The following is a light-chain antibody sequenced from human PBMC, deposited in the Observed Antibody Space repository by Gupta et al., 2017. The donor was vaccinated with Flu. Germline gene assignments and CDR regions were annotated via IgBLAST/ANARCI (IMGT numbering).Light chain of an antibody. J-gene: IGLJ1*01. V-gene: IGLV2-8*01. CDR3: SSFAGNTYV. CDR1: SSDVGGYDY. CDR2: EVN. Sequence: QSALTQPPSASGSPGQSVTISCTGTSSDVGGYDYVSWYQQHPGQAPKVMIYEVNKRPSGVPDRFSGSKSGTSASLTVSGLQAEDEDDYYCSSFAGNTYVFGTGTKVTVL.